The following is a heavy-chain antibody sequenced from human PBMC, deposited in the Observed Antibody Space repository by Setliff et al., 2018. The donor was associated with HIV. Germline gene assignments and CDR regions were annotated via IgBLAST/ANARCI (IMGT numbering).Heavy chain of an antibody. D-gene: IGHD6-13*01. J-gene: IGHJ6*03. Sequence: SETLSLTCDVSGSYISNSYYWGWVRQPPGKGLQWIGSIYYRGSTYYNPSLKGRVTISVDTSKNQFSLKLRSVTAADTALYYCARGRYRSRWYASDHYYIDVWGKGTTVTVSS. CDR2: IYYRGST. CDR1: GSYISNSYY. CDR3: ARGRYRSRWYASDHYYIDV. V-gene: IGHV4-38-2*01.